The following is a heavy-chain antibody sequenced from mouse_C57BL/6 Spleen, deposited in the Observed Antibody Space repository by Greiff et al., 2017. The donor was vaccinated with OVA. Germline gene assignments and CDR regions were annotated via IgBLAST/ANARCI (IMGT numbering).Heavy chain of an antibody. V-gene: IGHV1-55*01. CDR2: IYPGSGST. J-gene: IGHJ2*01. D-gene: IGHD1-1*01. CDR3: ARPYYGRSYFFDF. Sequence: QVQLKQPGAELVKPGASVKMSCKASGYTFTSYWITWVKQRPGQGLEWIGDIYPGSGSTNYNEKFKSKATLTVDTSSSTAYMQLSSLTSEDSAVYYCARPYYGRSYFFDFWGQGTTLPVSS. CDR1: GYTFTSYW.